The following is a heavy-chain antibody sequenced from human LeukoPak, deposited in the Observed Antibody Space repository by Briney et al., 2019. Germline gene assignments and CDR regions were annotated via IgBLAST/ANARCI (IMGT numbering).Heavy chain of an antibody. V-gene: IGHV3-30*18. J-gene: IGHJ4*02. CDR2: ISYDGSNK. CDR3: AKMGEYFSAASGRYPNDY. Sequence: GRSLRLSCAASGFTFSSYGMHWVRHAPGKGLEWVAVISYDGSNKYYADSVKGRFTISRDNSKNTLYLQMNSLRAEDTAVYYCAKMGEYFSAASGRYPNDYWGQGTLVTVSS. D-gene: IGHD2/OR15-2a*01. CDR1: GFTFSSYG.